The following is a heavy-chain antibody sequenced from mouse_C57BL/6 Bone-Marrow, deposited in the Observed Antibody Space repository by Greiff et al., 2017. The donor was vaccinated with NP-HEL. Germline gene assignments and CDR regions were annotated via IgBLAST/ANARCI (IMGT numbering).Heavy chain of an antibody. CDR1: GFSLSTSGMG. V-gene: IGHV8-12*01. Sequence: QVTLKVCGPGILQSSQTLSLTCSFSGFSLSTSGMGVSWIRQPSGKGLEWLAHIYWDDDKRYNPSLKSRLTISKDTSRNQVFLKITSVDTADTATYYCAPLYYYGEEDWYFDVWGTGTTVTVSS. CDR2: IYWDDDK. CDR3: APLYYYGEEDWYFDV. D-gene: IGHD1-1*01. J-gene: IGHJ1*03.